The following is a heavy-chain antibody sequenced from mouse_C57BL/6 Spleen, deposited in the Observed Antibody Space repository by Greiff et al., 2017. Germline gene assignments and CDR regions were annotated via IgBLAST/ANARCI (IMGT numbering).Heavy chain of an antibody. V-gene: IGHV1-55*01. CDR1: GYTFTSYW. Sequence: QVQLQQPGAELVKPGASVKMSCKASGYTFTSYWITWVKQRPGQGLEWIGDIYPGSGSTNYNEKFKSKATLTADTSSSTAYMQLSSLTSEDSAVYYCARFITTVVDAMDYWGQGTSVTVSS. J-gene: IGHJ4*01. CDR3: ARFITTVVDAMDY. CDR2: IYPGSGST. D-gene: IGHD1-1*01.